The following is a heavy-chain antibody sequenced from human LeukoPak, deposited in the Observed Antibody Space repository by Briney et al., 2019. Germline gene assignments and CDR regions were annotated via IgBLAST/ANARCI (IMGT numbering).Heavy chain of an antibody. V-gene: IGHV4-34*01. D-gene: IGHD6-19*01. J-gene: IGHJ4*02. CDR2: INHSGST. Sequence: SETLSLTCAVYGGSFSGYYWSWIRQPPGKGLEWIGEINHSGSTNYNPSLKSRVTISVDTSKNQFSLRLSSVTAADTAVYYGARKSRGWYGGYFDYWGQGTLVTVSS. CDR3: ARKSRGWYGGYFDY. CDR1: GGSFSGYY.